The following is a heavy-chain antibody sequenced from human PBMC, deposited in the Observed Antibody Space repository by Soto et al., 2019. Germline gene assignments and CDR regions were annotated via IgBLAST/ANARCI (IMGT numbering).Heavy chain of an antibody. CDR3: AKVAPFILGSPI. CDR2: ITGSGGAV. J-gene: IGHJ4*02. D-gene: IGHD2-21*01. V-gene: IGHV3-48*03. Sequence: EVKLVESGGDLVQPGGSLRLSCTASGFDFSGSEMNWFRQTPGKGLEWLAYITGSGGAVFHADSVKGRFSISRDNAKNSLFLEMNTPTADDAGVYYCAKVAPFILGSPIWGQGTLVTVSS. CDR1: GFDFSGSE.